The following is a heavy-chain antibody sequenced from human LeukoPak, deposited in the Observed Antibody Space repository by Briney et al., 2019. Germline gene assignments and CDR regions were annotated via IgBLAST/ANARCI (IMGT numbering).Heavy chain of an antibody. CDR3: ARSPTMVRGSGPGMDV. Sequence: PGGSQRLSCAASGFTFSRYRMHWVRQAPGKGLVWVSGISSDGSTTNYEDSVKGRFTISRDNAKSTLYLQMNSLRAEDTAVYYCARSPTMVRGSGPGMDVWGQGTTVTVSS. J-gene: IGHJ6*02. D-gene: IGHD3-10*01. V-gene: IGHV3-74*01. CDR2: ISSDGSTT. CDR1: GFTFSRYR.